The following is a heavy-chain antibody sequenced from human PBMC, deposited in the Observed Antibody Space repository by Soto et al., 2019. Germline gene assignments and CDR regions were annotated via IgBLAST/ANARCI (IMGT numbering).Heavy chain of an antibody. D-gene: IGHD6-13*01. CDR2: ISSDGSNK. CDR3: AKDAAAAGTFDY. Sequence: QVQLVESGGGVVQPGRSPRLACAPSGFTFSSYAMQWVRQAPGKGLEWVGVISSDGSNKYYADSVKARFTISRDNSKNMLYLQMNSLRAEDTAVYYCAKDAAAAGTFDYWGQGTLVTVSS. J-gene: IGHJ4*02. V-gene: IGHV3-30*18. CDR1: GFTFSSYA.